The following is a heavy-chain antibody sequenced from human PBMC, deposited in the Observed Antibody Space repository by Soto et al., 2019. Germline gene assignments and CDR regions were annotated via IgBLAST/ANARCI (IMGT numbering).Heavy chain of an antibody. D-gene: IGHD2-15*01. CDR2: ISYAGSNQ. Sequence: HVQLVDAVGGVGQPGRSLSLFCVVSVFTFSSHGMHWVRQAPGKGLEWVAVISYAGSNQYYADSVKGRFTISRDNSKNTLYMQMNSLRAEDTAVYYCAKETYSGPLDYLGQGTLVTVSS. J-gene: IGHJ4*02. CDR1: VFTFSSHG. V-gene: IGHV3-30*18. CDR3: AKETYSGPLDY.